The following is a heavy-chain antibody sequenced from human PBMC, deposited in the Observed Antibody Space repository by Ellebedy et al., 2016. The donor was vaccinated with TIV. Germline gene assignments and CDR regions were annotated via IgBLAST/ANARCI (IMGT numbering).Heavy chain of an antibody. D-gene: IGHD1-1*01. CDR1: GVSISIYY. V-gene: IGHV4-59*08. CDR2: IFHNGST. Sequence: MPSETLSLTCTVSGVSISIYYWSWSRQPPGKGLEWIGYIFHNGSTNYNTSLKSRVTILGDTSKNQFSLKLRSVTAADTAVYYCARDYGTGDAFDIWGQGTMVTVSS. CDR3: ARDYGTGDAFDI. J-gene: IGHJ3*02.